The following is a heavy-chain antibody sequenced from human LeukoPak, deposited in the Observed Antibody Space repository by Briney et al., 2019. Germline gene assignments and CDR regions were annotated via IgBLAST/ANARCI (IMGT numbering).Heavy chain of an antibody. J-gene: IGHJ4*02. V-gene: IGHV4-39*07. CDR1: GGSISSSSYY. CDR3: ARGRWLVPFDY. Sequence: SETLSLTCTVSGGSISSSSYYWGWIRQPPGKGLEWIGSIYYSGSTYYNPSLKSRVTISVDTSKNQFSLKLSSVTAADTAVYYCARGRWLVPFDYWGQGTLVTVSS. CDR2: IYYSGST. D-gene: IGHD6-19*01.